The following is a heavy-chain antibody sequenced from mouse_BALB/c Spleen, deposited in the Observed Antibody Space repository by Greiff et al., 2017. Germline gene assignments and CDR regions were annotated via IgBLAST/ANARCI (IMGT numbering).Heavy chain of an antibody. CDR2: IDPSDSYT. Sequence: QVQLKQPGAELVKPGASVKMSCKASGYTFTSYWMHWVQQRPGQGLEWIGVIDPSDSYTSYNQKFKGKATLTVDTSSSTAYMQLSSLTSEDSAVYYCTSNWDAWFAYWGQGTLVTVSA. CDR1: GYTFTSYW. V-gene: IGHV1S127*01. J-gene: IGHJ3*01. D-gene: IGHD4-1*01. CDR3: TSNWDAWFAY.